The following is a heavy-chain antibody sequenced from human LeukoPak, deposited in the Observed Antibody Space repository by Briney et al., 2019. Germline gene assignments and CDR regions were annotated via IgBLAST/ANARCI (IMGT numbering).Heavy chain of an antibody. Sequence: SETLSLTCTVSGGSISSYYWSWIRQPPGKGLEWIGYIYYSGSTNYNPSLKSRVTISVDTSKNQFSLKLSSVTAAGTAVYYCARGRLDTAATGYWGQGTLVTVSS. CDR2: IYYSGST. V-gene: IGHV4-59*01. D-gene: IGHD5-18*01. J-gene: IGHJ4*02. CDR1: GGSISSYY. CDR3: ARGRLDTAATGY.